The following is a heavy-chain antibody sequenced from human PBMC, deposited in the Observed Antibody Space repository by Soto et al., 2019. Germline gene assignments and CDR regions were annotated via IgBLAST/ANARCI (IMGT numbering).Heavy chain of an antibody. Sequence: QVQLVQSGAEVKKPGASVKVSCKASGYTFTSYYMHWVRQAPGQGLAWMGIINPSGGSTSYAQKFQGRVTMTRDTSTSTVYMELSSLSSEDTAVYYCARDRGIAVAASVGMDVWGQGTTVTVSS. J-gene: IGHJ6*02. CDR1: GYTFTSYY. CDR3: ARDRGIAVAASVGMDV. V-gene: IGHV1-46*01. D-gene: IGHD6-19*01. CDR2: INPSGGST.